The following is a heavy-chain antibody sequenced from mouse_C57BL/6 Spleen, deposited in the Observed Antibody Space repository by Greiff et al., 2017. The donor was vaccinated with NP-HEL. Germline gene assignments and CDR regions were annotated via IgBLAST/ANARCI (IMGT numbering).Heavy chain of an antibody. V-gene: IGHV1-61*01. D-gene: IGHD1-1*02. CDR1: GYTFTSYW. J-gene: IGHJ2*01. CDR2: IYPSDSET. Sequence: QVQLQQPGAELVRPGSSVKLSCKASGYTFTSYWMDWVKQRPGQGLEWIGNIYPSDSETHYNQKFKDKATLTVDKSSSTAYMQLSSLTSEDSAVYYCARGLSFYYFDYWGQGTTLTVSS. CDR3: ARGLSFYYFDY.